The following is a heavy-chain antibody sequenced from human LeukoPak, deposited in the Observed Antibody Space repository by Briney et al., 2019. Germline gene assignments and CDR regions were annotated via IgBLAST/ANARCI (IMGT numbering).Heavy chain of an antibody. CDR2: INSDGSTT. V-gene: IGHV3-74*01. Sequence: GGSLRLSCAASGFTFSSYWMHWVRQAPGKGMVWVSRINSDGSTTSYADSVKGRFPISRDNAENTLYLQMNTLRAEDTAVYFCARGYCTSTSCLFRFADYWGQGTLVTVSS. D-gene: IGHD2-2*01. J-gene: IGHJ4*02. CDR1: GFTFSSYW. CDR3: ARGYCTSTSCLFRFADY.